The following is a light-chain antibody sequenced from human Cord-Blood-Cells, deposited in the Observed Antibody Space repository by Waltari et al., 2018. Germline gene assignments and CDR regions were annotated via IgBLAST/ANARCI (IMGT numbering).Light chain of an antibody. Sequence: NFMLPQPHSVSESPGKTVTISCTRSSGSIASNHVQCYQQRPGSSPTTVIYEDNQRPSGVPDRFSGSIDSSSNSASLTISGLKTEDEADYYCQSYDSSNQVFGGGTKLTVL. CDR2: EDN. J-gene: IGLJ3*02. V-gene: IGLV6-57*01. CDR3: QSYDSSNQV. CDR1: SGSIASNH.